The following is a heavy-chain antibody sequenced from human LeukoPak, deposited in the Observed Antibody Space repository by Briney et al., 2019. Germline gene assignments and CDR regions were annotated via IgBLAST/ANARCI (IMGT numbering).Heavy chain of an antibody. CDR3: ARENALDYCSGGSCYDAFDI. Sequence: SVKVSWKASGGTFSSYAISWVRQAPGQGLEWMGRIIPILGIANYAQKFQGRVTITADKSTSTAYMELSSLRSEDTAVYYCARENALDYCSGGSCYDAFDIWGQGTMVTVSS. CDR2: IIPILGIA. J-gene: IGHJ3*02. V-gene: IGHV1-69*04. CDR1: GGTFSSYA. D-gene: IGHD2-15*01.